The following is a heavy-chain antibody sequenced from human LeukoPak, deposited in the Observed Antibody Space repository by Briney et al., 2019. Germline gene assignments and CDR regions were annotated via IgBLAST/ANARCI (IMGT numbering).Heavy chain of an antibody. CDR1: GFTLSSYW. Sequence: GGSLRLSCAASGFTLSSYWMHWVREVPGKGPVWVSSINTDGSSTNCADSVEGRFTISRDNAKNTLYLQMSSLRAEDTAVYYCIRGPQTMATIGGTYWGQGTLVTVSS. D-gene: IGHD3-16*01. CDR3: IRGPQTMATIGGTY. CDR2: INTDGSST. J-gene: IGHJ4*02. V-gene: IGHV3-74*01.